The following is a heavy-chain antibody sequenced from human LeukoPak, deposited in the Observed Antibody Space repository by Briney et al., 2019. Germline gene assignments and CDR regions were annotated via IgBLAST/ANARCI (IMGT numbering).Heavy chain of an antibody. CDR1: GGSISSSSYY. D-gene: IGHD5-24*01. J-gene: IGHJ4*02. V-gene: IGHV4-39*07. CDR2: IYYSGST. CDR3: AREDGYNLFDY. Sequence: PSETLSLTCTVSGGSISSSSYYWCWIRQPPGKGLEWIGSIYYSGSTYYNPSLKSRVTISVDTSKNQFSLKLSSVTAADTAVYYCAREDGYNLFDYWGQGTLVTVSS.